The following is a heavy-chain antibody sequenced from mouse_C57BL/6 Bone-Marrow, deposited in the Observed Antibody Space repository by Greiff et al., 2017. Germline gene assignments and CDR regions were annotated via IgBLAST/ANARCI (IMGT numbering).Heavy chain of an antibody. CDR3: ERQGYYGSSYVWFAY. CDR1: GFTFSDYG. D-gene: IGHD1-1*01. CDR2: ISSGSSTI. J-gene: IGHJ3*01. V-gene: IGHV5-17*01. Sequence: EVKVVESGGGLVKPGGSLKLSCAASGFTFSDYGMHWVRQAPEKGLEWVAYISSGSSTIYYADTVKGRFTISRDNAKNTLFLQMTSLRSEDTAMYYCERQGYYGSSYVWFAYWGQGTMVTVSA.